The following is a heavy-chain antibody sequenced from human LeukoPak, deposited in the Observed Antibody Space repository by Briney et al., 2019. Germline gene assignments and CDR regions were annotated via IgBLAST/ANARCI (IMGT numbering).Heavy chain of an antibody. CDR2: IYYSGNT. CDR3: ARVIRYFDWLPLGYYYYGMDV. CDR1: GGSISGYY. Sequence: SETLSLTCTVTGGSISGYYWSWIRQPPGKGLEWIGYIYYSGNTDYNPSLKSRVTMSVDTSKNQFSLKLSSVTAADTAVYYCARVIRYFDWLPLGYYYYGMDVWGQGTTVTVSS. D-gene: IGHD3-9*01. V-gene: IGHV4-59*12. J-gene: IGHJ6*02.